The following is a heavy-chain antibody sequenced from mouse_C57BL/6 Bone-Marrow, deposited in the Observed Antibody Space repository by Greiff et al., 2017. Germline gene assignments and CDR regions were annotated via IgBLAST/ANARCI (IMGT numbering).Heavy chain of an antibody. CDR1: GYTFTSYW. V-gene: IGHV1-69*01. CDR2: IDPSDSYT. J-gene: IGHJ1*03. CDR3: ARELCDV. Sequence: QVQLQQPGAELVMPGASVKLSCKASGYTFTSYWMHWVKQRPGQGLEWIGEIDPSDSYTNYNQKFKGKSTLTVDKSSSTAYMQLSSLTSEDSAVYYCARELCDVWGTGTTVTVSS.